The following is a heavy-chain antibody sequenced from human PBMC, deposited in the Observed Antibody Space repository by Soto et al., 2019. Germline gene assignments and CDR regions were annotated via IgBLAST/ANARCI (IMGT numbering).Heavy chain of an antibody. J-gene: IGHJ4*02. D-gene: IGHD2-15*01. CDR3: ARGGTVVKDLGLWPFDY. CDR1: GGTFSSYA. CDR2: IIPIFGTA. V-gene: IGHV1-69*13. Sequence: ASVKVSCKASGGTFSSYAISWVRQAPGQGLEWMGGIIPIFGTANYAQKFQGRATITADESTSTAYMELSSLRSEDTAVYYCARGGTVVKDLGLWPFDYWGQGTLVTVSS.